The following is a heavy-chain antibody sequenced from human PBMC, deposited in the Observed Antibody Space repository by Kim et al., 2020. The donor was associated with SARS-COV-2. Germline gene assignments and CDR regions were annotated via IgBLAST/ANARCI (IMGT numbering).Heavy chain of an antibody. V-gene: IGHV3-30*18. D-gene: IGHD3-22*01. CDR1: GFTFSSYG. CDR3: AKGGLHYDSSGDYYYYSVMDA. CDR2: ISYDGSNK. Sequence: GGSLRLSCAASGFTFSSYGMHWVRQAPGKGLEWVAVISYDGSNKYYADSVKGRFTISRDNSKNKNTLYLQMNSLRAEDTAVYYCAKGGLHYDSSGDYYYYSVMDAWGQGTTVTDAS. J-gene: IGHJ6*02.